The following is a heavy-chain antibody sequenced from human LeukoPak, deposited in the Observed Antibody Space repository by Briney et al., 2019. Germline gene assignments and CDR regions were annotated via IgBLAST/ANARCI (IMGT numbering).Heavy chain of an antibody. CDR1: GGSISSYY. CDR2: IYTSGST. V-gene: IGHV4-4*07. D-gene: IGHD1-26*01. Sequence: SETLSLTCTVSGGSISSYYWSWIRQPAGKGLEWTGRIYTSGSTNYNPSLKSRVTMSVDTSKNQFSLKLSSVTAADTAVYYCARGTIVGATFHYDYWGQGTLATVSS. J-gene: IGHJ4*02. CDR3: ARGTIVGATFHYDY.